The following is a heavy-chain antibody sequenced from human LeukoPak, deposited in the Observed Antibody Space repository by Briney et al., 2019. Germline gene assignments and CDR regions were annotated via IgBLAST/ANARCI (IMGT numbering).Heavy chain of an antibody. CDR2: VWYDGSNK. CDR1: GFTFSSYG. V-gene: IGHV3-33*01. J-gene: IGHJ6*02. D-gene: IGHD6-13*01. CDR3: ARGDSSSWHKYYYYGMDV. Sequence: GRSLRLSCAASGFTFSSYGMHWVRQAPGKGMEWVAVVWYDGSNKYYADPVKGRFTISRDNSKNTLYLQMNSLRAEDTAVYYCARGDSSSWHKYYYYGMDVWGQGTTVTVSS.